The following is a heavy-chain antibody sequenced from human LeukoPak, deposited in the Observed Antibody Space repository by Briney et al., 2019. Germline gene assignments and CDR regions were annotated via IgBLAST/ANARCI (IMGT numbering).Heavy chain of an antibody. V-gene: IGHV3-48*03. CDR2: ISSSGSTI. CDR1: GFTLSSYE. Sequence: GGSLRLSCAASGFTLSSYEMNWVRQAPGKGLEWVSYISSSGSTIYYAESVKGRFTISRDNAKNSLYLQMNSLRAEDTAVYYCARGSSSTNGFYGMDVWGQGTTVTVSS. D-gene: IGHD2-2*01. CDR3: ARGSSSTNGFYGMDV. J-gene: IGHJ6*02.